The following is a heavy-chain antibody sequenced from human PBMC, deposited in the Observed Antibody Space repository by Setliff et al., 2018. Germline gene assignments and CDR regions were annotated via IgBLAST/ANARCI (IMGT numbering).Heavy chain of an antibody. CDR3: AKSPVRFGIDVVIPSYFDS. Sequence: GGSLRLSCAASGFTFTNYAMNWVRQAPGKGLEWVSTISGDGDSTYYADSVVGRFTISRDNSKNTLYLQMNDLRAEDTAIYYCAKSPVRFGIDVVIPSYFDSWGPGTLVTVSS. CDR1: GFTFTNYA. J-gene: IGHJ4*02. D-gene: IGHD3-16*02. CDR2: ISGDGDST. V-gene: IGHV3-23*01.